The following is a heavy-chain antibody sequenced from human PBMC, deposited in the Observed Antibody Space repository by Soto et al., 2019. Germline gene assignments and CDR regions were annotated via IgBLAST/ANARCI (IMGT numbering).Heavy chain of an antibody. CDR1: GVSISSGPYY. CDR2: IYYSGRT. CDR3: ARIYDYGDSSYFDS. J-gene: IGHJ4*02. D-gene: IGHD4-17*01. Sequence: QVQLQASGPGLAKPSQTLSLTCTVSGVSISSGPYYWSWIRKFPGKGLEWIGHIYYSGRTKYNPSLQSRVSMSVDTSKIQFSLRLNSVPAADTAIYYCARIYDYGDSSYFDSWGQGTLVAVSS. V-gene: IGHV4-31*03.